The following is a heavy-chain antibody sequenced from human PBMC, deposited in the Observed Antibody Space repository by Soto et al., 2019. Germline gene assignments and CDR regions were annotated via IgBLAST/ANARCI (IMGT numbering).Heavy chain of an antibody. CDR2: ISGSGGST. CDR1: GFTFSSYA. CDR3: EKGKWLPKDHFDY. V-gene: IGHV3-23*01. Sequence: PGGSLRLSCAASGFTFSSYAMSWGRQAQGKGLVWVSAISGSGGSTYYADSVKGRFTISRDNSKNTLYLQMNSLRAEDTAVYYCEKGKWLPKDHFDYWGQGTLVTVSS. D-gene: IGHD6-19*01. J-gene: IGHJ4*02.